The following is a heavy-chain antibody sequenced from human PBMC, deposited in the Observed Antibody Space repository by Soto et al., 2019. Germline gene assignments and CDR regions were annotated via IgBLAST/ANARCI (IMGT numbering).Heavy chain of an antibody. CDR1: GSSVSSPDYY. CDR2: IYYSGNT. Sequence: GIRFGSSVSSPDYYWIRIRHPPGKGLEWIGYIYYSGNTYYNPSLKSRVTISIDTSKNQFSLKLSSVTAADSAVYYCARAEYSTRWLNSFDSWGQGTLVT. CDR3: ARAEYSTRWLNSFDS. D-gene: IGHD6-13*01. J-gene: IGHJ5*01. V-gene: IGHV4-30-4*01.